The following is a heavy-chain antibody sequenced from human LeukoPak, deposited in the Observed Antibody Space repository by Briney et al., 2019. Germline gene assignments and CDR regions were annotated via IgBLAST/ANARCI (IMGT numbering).Heavy chain of an antibody. CDR3: TITFGGVIVLY. Sequence: GGSLRLSCAASGFTFSNAWMSWVRQAPGKGLEWVGRIKSKTDGGTADYAAPVKSRFTISRDDSKNTLYLQMNSLKTEDTAVYYCTITFGGVIVLYWGQGTLVTVSS. D-gene: IGHD3-16*02. CDR1: GFTFSNAW. CDR2: IKSKTDGGTA. V-gene: IGHV3-15*01. J-gene: IGHJ4*02.